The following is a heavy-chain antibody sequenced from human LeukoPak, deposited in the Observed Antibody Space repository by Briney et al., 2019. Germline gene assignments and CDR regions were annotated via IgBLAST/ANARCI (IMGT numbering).Heavy chain of an antibody. CDR2: ISSSSSYI. CDR1: GFTFSDYY. D-gene: IGHD5-18*01. CDR3: ARAISGYSYGSSDY. J-gene: IGHJ4*02. Sequence: GGSLRLSCAASGFTFSDYYMSWIRQAPGKGLEWVSSISSSSSYIYYADSVKGRFTISRDNAKNSLYLQMNSLRAEDTAVYYCARAISGYSYGSSDYWGQGTLVTVSS. V-gene: IGHV3-11*06.